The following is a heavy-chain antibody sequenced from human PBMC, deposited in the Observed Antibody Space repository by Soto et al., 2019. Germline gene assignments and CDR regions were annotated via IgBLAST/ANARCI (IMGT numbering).Heavy chain of an antibody. J-gene: IGHJ5*02. D-gene: IGHD3-10*01. CDR3: ARDRISMGLLSP. V-gene: IGHV1-69*04. CDR1: GYTLTSYG. Sequence: SVKVACAACGYTLTSYGISLARQAPGQGLEWMGRIIPILGIANYAQKFQGRVTITADKSTSPAYMELSSLRSEDPAVYYCARDRISMGLLSPWGQGTLVTVSS. CDR2: IIPILGIA.